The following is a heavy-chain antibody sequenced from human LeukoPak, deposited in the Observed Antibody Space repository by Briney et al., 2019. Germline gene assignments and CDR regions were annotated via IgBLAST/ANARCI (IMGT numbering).Heavy chain of an antibody. CDR2: ISGSGGST. Sequence: GGSLRLSCAASGFTFSSYAMSWVRQAPGKGLEWVSAISGSGGSTYYADSVKGGFTISRYNSKNTLYLQMNSLRAEDTAVYYCAKDTAAAVHGIGSDYCGQGTLVTVSS. CDR3: AKDTAAAVHGIGSDY. D-gene: IGHD6-13*01. CDR1: GFTFSSYA. J-gene: IGHJ4*02. V-gene: IGHV3-23*01.